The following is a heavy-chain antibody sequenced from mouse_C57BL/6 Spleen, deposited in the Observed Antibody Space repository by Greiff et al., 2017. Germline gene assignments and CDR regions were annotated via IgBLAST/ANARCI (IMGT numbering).Heavy chain of an antibody. Sequence: EVMLVESEGGLVQPGSSMKLSCTASGFTFSDYYMAWVRQVPEKGLEWVANINYDGSSTYYLDSLKSRFIISRDNAKNILYLQMSSLKSEDTATYYCARDFPADYDGGFAYWGQGTLVTVSA. V-gene: IGHV5-16*01. D-gene: IGHD2-4*01. CDR2: INYDGSST. CDR1: GFTFSDYY. J-gene: IGHJ3*01. CDR3: ARDFPADYDGGFAY.